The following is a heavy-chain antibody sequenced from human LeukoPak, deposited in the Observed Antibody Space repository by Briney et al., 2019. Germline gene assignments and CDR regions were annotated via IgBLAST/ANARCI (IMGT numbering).Heavy chain of an antibody. CDR1: GDSVSSNSAA. CDR3: AAWGYSSGWSLFDY. V-gene: IGHV6-1*01. CDR2: TYYRSKWYN. J-gene: IGHJ4*02. Sequence: SQTLSLTCAISGDSVSSNSAAWNWIRQSPSSGLEWLGRTYYRSKWYNDYAVSVKSRITINPDTSKNQFSLQLNSVTPEDTAVYYCAAWGYSSGWSLFDYWGQGTLVTVSS. D-gene: IGHD6-19*01.